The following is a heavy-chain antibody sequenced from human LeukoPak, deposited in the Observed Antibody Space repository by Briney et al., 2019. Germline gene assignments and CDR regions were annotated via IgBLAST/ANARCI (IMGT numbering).Heavy chain of an antibody. CDR2: IYSGGST. V-gene: IGHV3-53*01. Sequence: GGSLRLSCAASGFTVSSNYMSWVRQAPGKGLEWVSVIYSGGSTYYADSVKGRFTISRDNSKNTLYLQMNSLRAEDTAVYYCARAAIVGATKKGGYFDYWGQETLVTVSS. CDR1: GFTVSSNY. D-gene: IGHD1-26*01. CDR3: ARAAIVGATKKGGYFDY. J-gene: IGHJ4*02.